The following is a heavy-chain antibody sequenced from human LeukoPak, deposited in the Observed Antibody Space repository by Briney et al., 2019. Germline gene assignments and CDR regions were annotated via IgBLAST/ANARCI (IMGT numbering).Heavy chain of an antibody. V-gene: IGHV4-39*01. D-gene: IGHD3-16*01. J-gene: IGHJ4*02. CDR1: ASSISSSSHY. CDR3: ARLQPAVWYFDY. Sequence: SQTLSLTCTVSASSISSSSHYWGWIRQSPGKGLEWIGSIYYSGSAYYNPSLKSRVTISVDTSKNQFSLKLSSVTAADTAVYYCARLQPAVWYFDYWGQGTLVTVSS. CDR2: IYYSGSA.